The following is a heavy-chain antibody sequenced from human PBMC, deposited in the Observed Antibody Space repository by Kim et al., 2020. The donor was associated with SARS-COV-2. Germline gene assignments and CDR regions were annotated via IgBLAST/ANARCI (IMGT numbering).Heavy chain of an antibody. Sequence: GGSLRLSCVASGFTFSDHWMTWVRQAPGKGLQWMANIRNGGTGQNYVGAVRGRFTISRYNARSSLLLHMHSLRADDTALSFCSRVQYWSRSWTGGWWG. V-gene: IGHV3-7*01. J-gene: IGHJ1*01. D-gene: IGHD6-19*01. CDR1: GFTFSDHW. CDR3: SRVQYWSRSWTGGW. CDR2: IRNGGTGQ.